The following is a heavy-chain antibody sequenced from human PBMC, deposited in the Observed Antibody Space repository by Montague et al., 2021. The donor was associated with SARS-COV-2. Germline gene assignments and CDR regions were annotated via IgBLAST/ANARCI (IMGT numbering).Heavy chain of an antibody. V-gene: IGHV2-70*01. Sequence: PALVKPTQTLTLTCTFSGFSLSTSGMCVSWIRQPPGKALEWLALIDWDDDKYYSTSLKTRLTISKDTSKNQVVLTMTNMDPVDTATYYCARISAWYSSAGYALDYWGKGTLVTVSS. CDR1: GFSLSTSGMC. J-gene: IGHJ4*02. CDR2: IDWDDDK. CDR3: ARISAWYSSAGYALDY. D-gene: IGHD6-19*01.